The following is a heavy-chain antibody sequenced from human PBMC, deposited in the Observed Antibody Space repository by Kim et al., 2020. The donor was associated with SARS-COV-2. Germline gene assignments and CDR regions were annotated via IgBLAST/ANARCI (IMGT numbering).Heavy chain of an antibody. CDR2: IYYSGIP. CDR1: GGSISSYY. D-gene: IGHD5-12*01. V-gene: IGHV4-59*01. J-gene: IGHJ4*02. CDR3: ARGDWQSGYGFFDY. Sequence: SETLSLTCTVSGGSISSYYWSWIRQPPGKGLEYIGYIYYSGIPNYNPSIKSRVTTSLDTSKNQFLQKLSSVTAADTAVYYCARGDWQSGYGFFDYWGQGTLVTVSS.